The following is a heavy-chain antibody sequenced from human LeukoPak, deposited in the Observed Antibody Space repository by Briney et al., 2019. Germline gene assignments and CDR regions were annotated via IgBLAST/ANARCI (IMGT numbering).Heavy chain of an antibody. J-gene: IGHJ1*01. V-gene: IGHV1-18*01. D-gene: IGHD4-23*01. Sequence: ASVTVSCKASGYSFSHYGISWVRQAPGQGLEWMGWISGYNHNTKYAQKFQFRVTMTTDTSTSTAYMELRSLRSDDTAVYYCARDKAVTTEVTQHFQHWGQGTLVTVSS. CDR3: ARDKAVTTEVTQHFQH. CDR2: ISGYNHNT. CDR1: GYSFSHYG.